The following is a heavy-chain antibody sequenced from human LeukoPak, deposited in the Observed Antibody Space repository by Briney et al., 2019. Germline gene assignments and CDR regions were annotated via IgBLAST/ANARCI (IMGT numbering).Heavy chain of an antibody. J-gene: IGHJ3*02. CDR2: IYHSGST. CDR1: GYSTGSGYY. V-gene: IGHV4-38-2*01. D-gene: IGHD1-1*01. Sequence: KSSETLSLXCAVSGYSTGSGYYWGWIRQPPGKGLAWIGSIYHSGSTYYNPSLKSRVTISVDTSKNQFSLKLSSVTAADTAVYYCARPREVGYRDAFDIWGQGTMVTVSS. CDR3: ARPREVGYRDAFDI.